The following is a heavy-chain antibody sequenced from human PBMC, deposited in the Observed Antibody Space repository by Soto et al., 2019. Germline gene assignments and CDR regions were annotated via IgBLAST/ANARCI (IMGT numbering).Heavy chain of an antibody. CDR2: IIPIFGTA. D-gene: IGHD2-21*02. V-gene: IGHV1-69*13. Sequence: ASVKVSCKASGGTFSSYAISWVRQAPGQGLEWMGGIIPIFGTANYAQKFQGRVTITADESTSTAYMELSSLRSEDTAVYYCARDHVVVTIDYYYGMDVWGQGTTVTVSS. J-gene: IGHJ6*02. CDR1: GGTFSSYA. CDR3: ARDHVVVTIDYYYGMDV.